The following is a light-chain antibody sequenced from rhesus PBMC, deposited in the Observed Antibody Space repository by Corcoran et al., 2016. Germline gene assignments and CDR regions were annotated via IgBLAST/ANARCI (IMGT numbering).Light chain of an antibody. CDR3: QQYNNWTA. CDR2: NAS. V-gene: IGKV3-42*02. CDR1: QNIGSN. J-gene: IGKJ1*01. Sequence: ETVVTQSPATLSLSPGDRATLSCRASQNIGSNLAWYQQKPGQAPKLLIHNASRRATGLPARFRGRWSEKELTLTSSSLETEDVRIYYCQQYNNWTAFGQGTKVEIK.